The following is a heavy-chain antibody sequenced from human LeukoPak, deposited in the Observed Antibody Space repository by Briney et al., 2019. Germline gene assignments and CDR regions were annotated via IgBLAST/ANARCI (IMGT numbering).Heavy chain of an antibody. J-gene: IGHJ4*02. V-gene: IGHV3-73*01. Sequence: PGGSLRLSCAASGFTFSGAAMHWVRQAAGKGLEWVGRIRSKANSYATAYAASVKGRFTISRDDSKNTANLQMNSLKTEDTAVYYCTITWIQLWSASVYWGQGTLVTVSS. CDR3: TITWIQLWSASVY. CDR1: GFTFSGAA. D-gene: IGHD5-18*01. CDR2: IRSKANSYAT.